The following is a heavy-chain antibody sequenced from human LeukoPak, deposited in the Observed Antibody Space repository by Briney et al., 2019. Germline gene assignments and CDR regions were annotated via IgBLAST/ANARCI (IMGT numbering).Heavy chain of an antibody. Sequence: GGSLRLSCAASGFTFSSYAMSWVRQAPGKGLEWVSAISGSGGSTYYADSVKGRFTISRDNSKNTLYLQMNSLRAEDTAVYYCAKIARRMIVVVTAIRFDYWGQGTLVTVSS. CDR1: GFTFSSYA. CDR2: ISGSGGST. J-gene: IGHJ4*02. D-gene: IGHD2-21*02. CDR3: AKIARRMIVVVTAIRFDY. V-gene: IGHV3-23*01.